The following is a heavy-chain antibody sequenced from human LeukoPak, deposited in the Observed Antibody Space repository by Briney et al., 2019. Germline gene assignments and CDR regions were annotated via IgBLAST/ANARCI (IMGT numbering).Heavy chain of an antibody. CDR1: GFPLDDYA. D-gene: IGHD3-22*01. Sequence: PGGSLRLSCAAHGFPLDDYAMHWVRHAPGKGLEWVYLIRGESGSTYYADYVKGRFTISRDNSKNSLYLQMNSLRTEDTALYYCAKDSYDSSGYYRPDFDYWGQGTLVTVSS. J-gene: IGHJ4*02. V-gene: IGHV3-43*02. CDR2: IRGESGST. CDR3: AKDSYDSSGYYRPDFDY.